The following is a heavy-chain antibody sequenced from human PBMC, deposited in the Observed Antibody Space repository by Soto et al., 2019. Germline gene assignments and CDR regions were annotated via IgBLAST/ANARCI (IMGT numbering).Heavy chain of an antibody. V-gene: IGHV3-30*18. Sequence: QVQLVESGGGMVQPGRSLTLSCAASGFTFSNYGMHWVRQAPGKGLEWVAVISHDESKKYYADSVKGRFTISRDNSKNTLYLQMNSLRAEDTTVYYCAKGGGDWSHIDYWGQGTLVTVSS. CDR2: ISHDESKK. D-gene: IGHD2-21*02. CDR1: GFTFSNYG. CDR3: AKGGGDWSHIDY. J-gene: IGHJ4*02.